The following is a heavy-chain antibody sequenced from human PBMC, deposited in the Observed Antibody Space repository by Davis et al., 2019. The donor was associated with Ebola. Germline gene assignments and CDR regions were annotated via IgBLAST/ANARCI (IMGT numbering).Heavy chain of an antibody. CDR2: INPNSGGT. Sequence: SVPVSCKASCCTFSSPGPIRLRHVPEFGLEWMGWINPNSGGTNYAQKFQGRATMTRDTSISTAYMELSRLGSDDTDVYYCASLGSSWLNDYWGQGTLVTVSS. D-gene: IGHD6-13*01. CDR3: ASLGSSWLNDY. CDR1: CCTFSSPG. V-gene: IGHV1-2*02. J-gene: IGHJ4*02.